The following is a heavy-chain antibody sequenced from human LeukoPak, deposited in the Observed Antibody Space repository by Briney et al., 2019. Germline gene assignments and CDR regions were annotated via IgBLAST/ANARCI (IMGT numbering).Heavy chain of an antibody. CDR1: GGSFSGYY. J-gene: IGHJ4*02. D-gene: IGHD3-9*01. V-gene: IGHV4-34*01. CDR3: ARVSSLRYFDWLYPPSVSYYFDY. CDR2: INHSGST. Sequence: SETLSLTCAVYGGSFSGYYWSWIRQPPGKGLEWIGEINHSGSTNYNPPLKSRVTISVDTSKNQFSLKLSSVTAADTAVYYCARVSSLRYFDWLYPPSVSYYFDYWGQGTLVTVSS.